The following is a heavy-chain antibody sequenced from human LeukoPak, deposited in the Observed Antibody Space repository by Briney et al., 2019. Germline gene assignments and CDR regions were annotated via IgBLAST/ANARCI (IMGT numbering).Heavy chain of an antibody. CDR3: AREYRSSNTYYYGMDV. V-gene: IGHV3-53*04. CDR1: GFTVSSKD. CDR2: IYSAGST. Sequence: GGSLRLSCAASGFTVSSKDMSWVRQAPGRGLEWVSVIYSAGSTYYADSVKGRFTISRHNSKNTLYLQMNSLRPEDTAVYYCAREYRSSNTYYYGMDVWGQGTTVTVSS. J-gene: IGHJ6*02. D-gene: IGHD6-6*01.